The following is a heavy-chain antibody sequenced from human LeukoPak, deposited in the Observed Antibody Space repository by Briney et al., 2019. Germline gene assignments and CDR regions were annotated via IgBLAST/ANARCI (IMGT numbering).Heavy chain of an antibody. CDR1: GGTFSSYA. V-gene: IGHV1-69*13. CDR3: ARVDILTGYSNWFDP. J-gene: IGHJ5*02. D-gene: IGHD3-9*01. Sequence: SVKVSCKASGGTFSSYAISWVRQAPGQGLELMGGIIPIFGTANYAQKFQGRVTITADESTSTAYMELSSLRSEDTAVYYCARVDILTGYSNWFDPWGQGTLVTVSS. CDR2: IIPIFGTA.